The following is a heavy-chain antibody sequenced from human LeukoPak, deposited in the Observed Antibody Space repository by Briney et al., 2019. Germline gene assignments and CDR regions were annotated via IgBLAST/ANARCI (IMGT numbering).Heavy chain of an antibody. Sequence: PGGSLRLSCAASGFTFHDYGMSWVRQSPGKGLEWVSGINWNGDRTGYADSVKGRFTISRDNAKKSLYLQMNSLRAEDTALCYCARRDYYGSGSPDFWGQGTLVTVSS. CDR3: ARRDYYGSGSPDF. D-gene: IGHD3-10*01. CDR2: INWNGDRT. CDR1: GFTFHDYG. J-gene: IGHJ4*02. V-gene: IGHV3-20*04.